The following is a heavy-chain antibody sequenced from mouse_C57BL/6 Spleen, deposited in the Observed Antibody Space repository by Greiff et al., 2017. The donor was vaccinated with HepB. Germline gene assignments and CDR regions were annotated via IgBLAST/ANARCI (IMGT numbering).Heavy chain of an antibody. J-gene: IGHJ4*01. V-gene: IGHV5-17*01. CDR2: ISSGSSTI. D-gene: IGHD1-1*02. CDR3: AKRVAYYAMDY. Sequence: DVKLVESGGGLVKPGGSLKLSCAASGFTFSDYGMHWVRQAPEKGLEWVAYISSGSSTIYYADTVKGRFTISRDNAKNTLFLQMTSLRSEDTAMYYCAKRVAYYAMDYWGQGTSVTVSS. CDR1: GFTFSDYG.